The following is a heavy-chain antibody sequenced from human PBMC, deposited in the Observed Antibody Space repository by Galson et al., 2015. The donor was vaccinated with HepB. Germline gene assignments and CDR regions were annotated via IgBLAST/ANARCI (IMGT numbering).Heavy chain of an antibody. Sequence: SLRLSCAASGFSFSNAWMSWVRQAPGKGLEWIGYIYHNGNNNQNPSLKSRVTLSVDMSKSQFSLKLSSVTAADTAIYYCARLLSYYYDSSAYYQGGYFDLWGRGALVTVSS. J-gene: IGHJ2*01. CDR3: ARLLSYYYDSSAYYQGGYFDL. V-gene: IGHV4-4*02. D-gene: IGHD3-22*01. CDR2: IYHNGNN. CDR1: GFSFSNAW.